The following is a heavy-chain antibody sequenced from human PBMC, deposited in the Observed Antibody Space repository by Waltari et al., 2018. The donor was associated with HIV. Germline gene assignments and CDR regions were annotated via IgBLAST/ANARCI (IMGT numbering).Heavy chain of an antibody. Sequence: QVQLVQSGTALKKPGASVKISCKISGDTFTGYYMHWVRQAPGQGLEWMGWSHLNGGGTDYVKKFQGRVTITTDTSFTTAYMELSGLTSGDTAVYFCARDRFRKILSPSNRGMDVWGQGTKVIVS. V-gene: IGHV1-2*02. CDR1: GDTFTGYY. CDR3: ARDRFRKILSPSNRGMDV. D-gene: IGHD2-8*02. CDR2: SHLNGGGT. J-gene: IGHJ6*02.